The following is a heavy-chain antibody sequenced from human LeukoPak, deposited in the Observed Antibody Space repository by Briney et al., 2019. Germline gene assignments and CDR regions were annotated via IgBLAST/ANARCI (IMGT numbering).Heavy chain of an antibody. D-gene: IGHD6-13*01. J-gene: IGHJ4*02. CDR2: ISSSSSYI. CDR1: GFTFSSYS. Sequence: GGSLRLSCAASGFTFSSYSMNWVRQAPGKGLEWVSSISSSSSYIYYADSVKGRFTISRDNAKNTLYLQMNSLRAEDTAVYYCAREIPGIAAAGTLDYWGQGTLVTVSS. V-gene: IGHV3-21*01. CDR3: AREIPGIAAAGTLDY.